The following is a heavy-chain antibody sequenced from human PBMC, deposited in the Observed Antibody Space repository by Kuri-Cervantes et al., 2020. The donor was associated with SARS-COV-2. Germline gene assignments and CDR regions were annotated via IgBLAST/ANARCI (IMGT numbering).Heavy chain of an antibody. Sequence: GSLRLPCAVSGGSISSSNWWSWVRQPPGKGLEWIGEIYHSGSTNYNPSLKSRVTISVDKSKNQFSLKLSSVTAADTAVYYCARSGEDYPFDYWGQGTLVTVSS. CDR2: IYHSGST. V-gene: IGHV4-4*02. J-gene: IGHJ4*02. D-gene: IGHD3-10*01. CDR1: GGSISSSNW. CDR3: ARSGEDYPFDY.